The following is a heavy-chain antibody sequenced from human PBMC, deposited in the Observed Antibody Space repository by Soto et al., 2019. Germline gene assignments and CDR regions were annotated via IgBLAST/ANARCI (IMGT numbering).Heavy chain of an antibody. V-gene: IGHV3-53*01. CDR3: ATWLLREHGFDV. J-gene: IGHJ3*01. Sequence: GSLRLSCAASGFSVNGKKYITWVRQAPGKGLEWVSAVYLTEGTYYADSVKGRFIVSLDSSRTTVYLQMNSLRPEDTAVYYCATWLLREHGFDVWGPGTMVTVSS. CDR2: VYLTEGT. CDR1: GFSVNGKKY. D-gene: IGHD6-19*01.